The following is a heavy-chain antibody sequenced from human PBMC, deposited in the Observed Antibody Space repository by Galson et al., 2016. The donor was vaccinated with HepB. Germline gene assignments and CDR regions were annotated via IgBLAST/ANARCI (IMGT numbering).Heavy chain of an antibody. CDR3: ARDRSGDYARN. V-gene: IGHV3-11*06. CDR1: GFTFSDYY. CDR2: RSTSSSYT. D-gene: IGHD4-17*01. J-gene: IGHJ4*02. Sequence: SLRLSCAASGFTFSDYYMSWIRQAPGKGMEWVSYRSTSSSYTKYADSVKGRSTISRDNAKKSLYLQMHSLRAEDTAVYYCARDRSGDYARNWGQGTRVTVSS.